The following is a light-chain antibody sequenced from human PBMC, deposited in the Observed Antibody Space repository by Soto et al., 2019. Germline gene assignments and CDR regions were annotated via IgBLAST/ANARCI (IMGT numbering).Light chain of an antibody. Sequence: DIQMTQSPSSLSASVGDRVTITCRASQSISSYLNWYQQKPGKAPKLLIYAASSLQSGVPSRFSGRGSGTDFTLTIRSLQPEDFANYYCQQSYITPYTFGQGTKLEIK. V-gene: IGKV1-39*01. J-gene: IGKJ2*01. CDR3: QQSYITPYT. CDR2: AAS. CDR1: QSISSY.